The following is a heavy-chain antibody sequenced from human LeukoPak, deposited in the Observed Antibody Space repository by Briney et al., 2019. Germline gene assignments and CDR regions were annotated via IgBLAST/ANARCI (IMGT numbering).Heavy chain of an antibody. CDR2: INHSGST. J-gene: IGHJ4*02. D-gene: IGHD4-17*01. CDR3: AGGDYGGNTLDY. V-gene: IGHV4-34*01. CDR1: GGSFSDYY. Sequence: SETLSLTYAVYGGSFSDYYWSWIRQPPGKGLEWIGEINHSGSTNYNPSLKSRVTISGDTSKNQFSLKLSSVTAADTAVYYCAGGDYGGNTLDYWGQGTLVTVSS.